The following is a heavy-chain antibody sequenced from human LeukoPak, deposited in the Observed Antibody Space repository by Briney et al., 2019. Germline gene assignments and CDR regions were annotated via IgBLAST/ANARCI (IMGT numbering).Heavy chain of an antibody. V-gene: IGHV3-9*01. CDR3: ARDDTYYDFWSGYYTSFDY. Sequence: PGGSLRLSCAASGFNFDDYAIHWVRQAPGKGLEWVSDISWNSGNVGYADSVKGRFTISRDNAKNSLYLQMNSLRAEDTAVYYCARDDTYYDFWSGYYTSFDYWGQGTLVTVSS. CDR1: GFNFDDYA. CDR2: ISWNSGNV. D-gene: IGHD3-3*01. J-gene: IGHJ4*02.